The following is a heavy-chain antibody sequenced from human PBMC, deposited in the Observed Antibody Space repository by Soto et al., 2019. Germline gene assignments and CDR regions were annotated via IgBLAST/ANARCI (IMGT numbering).Heavy chain of an antibody. V-gene: IGHV3-23*01. CDR2: ISGSGGST. D-gene: IGHD6-6*01. CDR3: AKDWLAARPNYYDGMDV. Sequence: PGGSLRLFCAASGFTFSNYPMSWVRQAPGKGLEWVSAISGSGGSTYYADTVMGRFTISRDNSKNTLYLQMNSLRAEDTAVYYCAKDWLAARPNYYDGMDVWGEGTRVTVS. J-gene: IGHJ6*02. CDR1: GFTFSNYP.